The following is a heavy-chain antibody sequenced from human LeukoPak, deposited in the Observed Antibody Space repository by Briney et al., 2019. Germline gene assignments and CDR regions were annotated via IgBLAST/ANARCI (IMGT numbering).Heavy chain of an antibody. CDR2: ISSSGSTI. V-gene: IGHV3-48*03. Sequence: PGGSLRLSCAASGFTFNNYEMNWVRQAPGKGLEWVSYISSSGSTIYYADSVKGRFTISRDNAKNSLYLQMNSLRVDDTAIYYCAKSGASPLYHMDVWGKGTTVTVSS. D-gene: IGHD1-26*01. CDR3: AKSGASPLYHMDV. J-gene: IGHJ6*03. CDR1: GFTFNNYE.